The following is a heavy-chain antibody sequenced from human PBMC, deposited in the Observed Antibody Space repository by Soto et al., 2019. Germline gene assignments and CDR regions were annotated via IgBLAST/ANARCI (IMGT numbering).Heavy chain of an antibody. V-gene: IGHV3-73*01. CDR2: IRSKANSYAT. D-gene: IGHD6-13*01. J-gene: IGHJ4*02. Sequence: GWSLRLSCAASGFTFSGSAMHWVRQASGKGLEWVGRIRSKANSYATAYAASVKGRFTISRDDSKNTAYLQMNSLKTEDTAVYYCTRILIAAAGTKDYWGQGTLVTVSS. CDR1: GFTFSGSA. CDR3: TRILIAAAGTKDY.